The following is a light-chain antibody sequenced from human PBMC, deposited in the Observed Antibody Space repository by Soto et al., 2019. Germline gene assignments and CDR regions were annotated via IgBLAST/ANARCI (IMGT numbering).Light chain of an antibody. CDR3: TSYAGGNILV. Sequence: QSALTQPASVSGSPGQSITISCTGTSSDVGTYDLVSWYQHHPGAAPKLIIYEATRRPSGISNRFSGSKSGNTASLTVSGLQADDEADYYCTSYAGGNILVFGGGTKLTVL. J-gene: IGLJ2*01. V-gene: IGLV2-14*02. CDR1: SSDVGTYDL. CDR2: EAT.